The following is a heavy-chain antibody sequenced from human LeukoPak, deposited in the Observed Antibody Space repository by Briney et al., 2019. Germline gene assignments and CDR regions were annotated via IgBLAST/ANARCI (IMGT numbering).Heavy chain of an antibody. Sequence: GGSLRLSCAASGFTFSSYWMSWVRQAPGKGLEWVANIIQDGSEKYYVDSMKVRFTISRDNAKNSLYLQMNSLRAEDTAVYYCASSSGRSSYWGQGTLVTVSS. CDR1: GFTFSSYW. J-gene: IGHJ4*02. D-gene: IGHD1-26*01. V-gene: IGHV3-7*01. CDR2: IIQDGSEK. CDR3: ASSSGRSSY.